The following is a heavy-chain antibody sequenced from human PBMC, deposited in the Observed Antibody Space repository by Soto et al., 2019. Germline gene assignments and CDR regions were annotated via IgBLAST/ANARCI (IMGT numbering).Heavy chain of an antibody. J-gene: IGHJ5*02. V-gene: IGHV4-34*01. D-gene: IGHD1-1*01. CDR2: INHSGTT. CDR1: GGSSGDLQ. Sequence: SEPMSLRSGVRGGSSGDLQGGWIRQTPGQGLEWIGEINHSGTTNYNPSLRSRVAMSVDTSKREFSLKLPSVTAADTAVYYCASGWRFDPWGQGTLDTV. CDR3: ASGWRFDP.